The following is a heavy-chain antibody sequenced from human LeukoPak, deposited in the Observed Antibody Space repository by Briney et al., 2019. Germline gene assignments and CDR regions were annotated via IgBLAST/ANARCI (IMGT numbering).Heavy chain of an antibody. D-gene: IGHD3-3*01. CDR3: ARHEARDFWSGYYAFDI. Sequence: SETLSLTCTVSGGSISSYYWSWIRRPPGKGLEWIGYIYYSGSINYNPSLKSRVTISVDTSKNQFSLKLSSVTAADTAVYYCARHEARDFWSGYYAFDIWGQGTMVTVSS. V-gene: IGHV4-59*08. CDR1: GGSISSYY. CDR2: IYYSGSI. J-gene: IGHJ3*02.